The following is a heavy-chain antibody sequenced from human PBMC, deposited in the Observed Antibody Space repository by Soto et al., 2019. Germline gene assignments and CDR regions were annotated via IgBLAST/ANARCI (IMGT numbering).Heavy chain of an antibody. CDR2: IIPILGIA. CDR3: VRQCSGGSCFPFDY. Sequence: SVKVSCKASGGTFSSYTISWVRQAPGQGLEWMGRIIPILGIANYAQKFQGRVTITADKSTSTAYMELSSLRSEDTAVYYCVRQCSGGSCFPFDYWGQGTLVTVSS. J-gene: IGHJ4*02. D-gene: IGHD2-15*01. CDR1: GGTFSSYT. V-gene: IGHV1-69*02.